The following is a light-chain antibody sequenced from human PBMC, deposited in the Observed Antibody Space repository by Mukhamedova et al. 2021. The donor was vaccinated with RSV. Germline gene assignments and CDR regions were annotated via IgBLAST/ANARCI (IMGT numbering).Light chain of an antibody. CDR3: QSYDRSLSIVV. J-gene: IGLJ2*01. Sequence: RPSGVPDRFSGSRSGTSASLVITDLQAEDEADYYCQSYDRSLSIVVFGRGTRLTVL. V-gene: IGLV1-40*01.